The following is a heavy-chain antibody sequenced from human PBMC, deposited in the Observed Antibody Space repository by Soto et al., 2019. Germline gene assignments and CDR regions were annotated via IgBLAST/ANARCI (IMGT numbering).Heavy chain of an antibody. D-gene: IGHD6-19*01. Sequence: PGGSLRLSCAASGFTFSSYSMNWVRQAPGKGLEWVSAISGSGGSTYYADSVKGRFTISRDNSKNTLYLQMNSLRAEDTAVYYCAEDPGVAGTRGYYYGMDVWGQGTTVTVSS. J-gene: IGHJ6*02. CDR1: GFTFSSYS. CDR3: AEDPGVAGTRGYYYGMDV. V-gene: IGHV3-23*01. CDR2: ISGSGGST.